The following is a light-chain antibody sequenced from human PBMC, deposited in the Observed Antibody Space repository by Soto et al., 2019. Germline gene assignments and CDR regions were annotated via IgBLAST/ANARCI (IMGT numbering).Light chain of an antibody. CDR2: QTS. CDR1: QYINTR. V-gene: IGKV3-11*01. Sequence: EIVLTQSLATLSSFPGDRVTLSCRASQYINTRLAWYQHRPGQAPRLLIYQTSIRAAGIPARFSASGSGTDFTLTISDVQPEDFALYYCHQRQSWPRTFGQGTKVDI. CDR3: HQRQSWPRT. J-gene: IGKJ1*01.